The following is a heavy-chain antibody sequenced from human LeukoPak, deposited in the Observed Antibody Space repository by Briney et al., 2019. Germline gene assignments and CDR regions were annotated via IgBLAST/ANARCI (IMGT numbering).Heavy chain of an antibody. Sequence: GEALKISCQGSGYRFPCYWLGWVRQVPGKGLGGVGIIYTGDSDTRYSPSFQGQVTISADKSISTAYLQWSSLKASDTAMYYCAREKEQQLVSFDYWGQGTLVTVSS. CDR1: GYRFPCYW. D-gene: IGHD6-13*01. V-gene: IGHV5-51*01. CDR2: IYTGDSDT. CDR3: AREKEQQLVSFDY. J-gene: IGHJ4*02.